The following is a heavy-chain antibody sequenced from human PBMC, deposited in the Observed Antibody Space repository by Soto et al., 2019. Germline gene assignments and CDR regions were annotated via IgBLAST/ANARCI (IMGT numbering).Heavy chain of an antibody. D-gene: IGHD2-2*01. Sequence: GESLKISCKGSGYSFTSYWIGWVRQMPGKGLEWMGIIYPGDSDTRYSPSFQGQVTISADKSISTAYLQWSSLKASDTAMYYFARLGVVVPAAIFSSSYGMDVWGQGTTVTVSS. V-gene: IGHV5-51*01. CDR1: GYSFTSYW. CDR3: ARLGVVVPAAIFSSSYGMDV. CDR2: IYPGDSDT. J-gene: IGHJ6*02.